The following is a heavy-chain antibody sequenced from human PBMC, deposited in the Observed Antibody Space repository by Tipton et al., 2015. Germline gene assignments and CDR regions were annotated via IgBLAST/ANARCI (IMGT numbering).Heavy chain of an antibody. CDR2: TNYIGNN. CDR3: ARGYYDSSFGIYFDY. CDR1: GGSISRYY. Sequence: TLSLTCTVSGGSISRYYWTWIRQPPGKGLDWIGHTNYIGNNNKYNPSLKSRVTMSLDTSKNQFSLKMRSVTAADTAVYYCARGYYDSSFGIYFDYWGQGTLVTVSS. J-gene: IGHJ4*02. D-gene: IGHD3-22*01. V-gene: IGHV4-59*01.